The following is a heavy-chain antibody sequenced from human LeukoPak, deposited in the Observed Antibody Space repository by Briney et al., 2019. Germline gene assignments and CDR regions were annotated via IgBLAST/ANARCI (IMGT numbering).Heavy chain of an antibody. CDR2: MNTNSGNT. CDR1: GYTSTSYD. V-gene: IGHV1-8*01. CDR3: ARGDIYYGSGSSPFDY. J-gene: IGHJ4*02. Sequence: ASVKVSCKASGYTSTSYDINWVRQATGQGLEWMGWMNTNSGNTGYAQKFQGRVTMTRNTSISTAYVELSSLRSEDTAVYYCARGDIYYGSGSSPFDYWGQGTLVTVSS. D-gene: IGHD3-10*01.